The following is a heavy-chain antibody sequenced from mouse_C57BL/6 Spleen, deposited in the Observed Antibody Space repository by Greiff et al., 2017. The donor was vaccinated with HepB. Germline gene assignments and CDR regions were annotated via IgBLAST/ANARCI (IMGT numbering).Heavy chain of an antibody. D-gene: IGHD1-1*01. CDR1: GYTFTSYW. Sequence: QVQLQQPGAELVKPGASVKLSCKASGYTFTSYWMQWVKQRPGLGLEWIGEIDPSDSYTNYNQKFKGKATLTVDTSSSTAYMQLSSLTSEDSAVYYCARRLRYRGRYFDVWGTGTTVTVSS. V-gene: IGHV1-50*01. J-gene: IGHJ1*03. CDR3: ARRLRYRGRYFDV. CDR2: IDPSDSYT.